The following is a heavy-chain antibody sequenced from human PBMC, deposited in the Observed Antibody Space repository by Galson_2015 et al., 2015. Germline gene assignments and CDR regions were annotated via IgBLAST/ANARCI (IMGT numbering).Heavy chain of an antibody. CDR1: GYSFINHW. D-gene: IGHD1-26*01. Sequence: QSGAEVKKPGESLRIFCKASGYSFINHWIGWVRQMPGKGLEWMGVVYPGDSDTSYSPSFQGQVTLSADKSIRTAYLQWRSLKASDSATYYCARLHRQSGPSEFDYWGQGTLVTVPS. CDR3: ARLHRQSGPSEFDY. V-gene: IGHV5-51*01. J-gene: IGHJ4*02. CDR2: VYPGDSDT.